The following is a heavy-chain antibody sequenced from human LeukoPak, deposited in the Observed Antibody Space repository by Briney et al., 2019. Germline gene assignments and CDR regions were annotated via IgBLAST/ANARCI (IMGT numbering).Heavy chain of an antibody. CDR3: ASSDTAMGNFDI. CDR1: GYTFTYRY. J-gene: IGHJ3*02. CDR2: ITPFNGNT. V-gene: IGHV1-45*03. Sequence: VASVKVSCKASGYTFTYRYLHWVRQAPRQALEWMGWITPFNGNTNYAQKFQDRVTITRDRSMSTAYMELSSLRSEDTAMYYCASSDTAMGNFDIWGQGTMVTVSS. D-gene: IGHD5-18*01.